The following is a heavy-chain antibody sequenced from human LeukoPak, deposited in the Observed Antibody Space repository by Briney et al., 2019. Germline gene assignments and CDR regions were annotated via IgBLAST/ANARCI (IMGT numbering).Heavy chain of an antibody. J-gene: IGHJ6*03. CDR2: ISGSGGST. V-gene: IGHV3-23*01. CDR1: GFTFSSYP. CDR3: ANAAADYYYYMDV. D-gene: IGHD6-13*01. Sequence: GGSLRLSCAASGFTFSSYPMSWVRQAPGKGLEWVSAISGSGGSTYYADSVKGRFTISRDNSKNTLYLQMNSLRAEDTAVYYCANAAADYYYYMDVWGKGTTVTVSS.